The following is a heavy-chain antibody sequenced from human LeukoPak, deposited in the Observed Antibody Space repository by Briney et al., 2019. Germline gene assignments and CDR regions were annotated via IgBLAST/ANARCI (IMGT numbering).Heavy chain of an antibody. CDR3: ARGTYSGSYIYWYFDL. V-gene: IGHV4-61*02. CDR1: DGSISSDSYY. Sequence: SETLSLTCTVSDGSISSDSYYWSWIRQPAGKGREWIGRIYTSGSTNYNPSLKRRVTISIDTSKNQFSLKLSSVTAADTAVYYCARGTYSGSYIYWYFDLWGRGTLVTVSS. D-gene: IGHD1-26*01. CDR2: IYTSGST. J-gene: IGHJ2*01.